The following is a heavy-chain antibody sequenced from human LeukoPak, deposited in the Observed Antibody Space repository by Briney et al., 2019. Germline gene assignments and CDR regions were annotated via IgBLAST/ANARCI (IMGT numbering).Heavy chain of an antibody. CDR1: GGSINSGGYY. Sequence: SQTLSLTCTVSGGSINSGGYYWSWIRQHPGKGLEWIGYIYYSGSTYYNPSLKSRVTISVDTSKNQFSLKLSSVTAADTAVYYCARVVPAASDWFDPWGQGTLVTVSS. J-gene: IGHJ5*02. CDR2: IYYSGST. CDR3: ARVVPAASDWFDP. V-gene: IGHV4-31*03. D-gene: IGHD2-2*01.